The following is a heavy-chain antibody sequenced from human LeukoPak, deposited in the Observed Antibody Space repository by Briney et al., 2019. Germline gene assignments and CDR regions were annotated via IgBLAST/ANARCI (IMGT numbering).Heavy chain of an antibody. CDR3: ATVWSPYQLLAPNRRWFDP. CDR2: FDPEDGET. J-gene: IGHJ5*02. D-gene: IGHD2-2*01. Sequence: GASVKVSCKVSGYTLTELSMHWVRQAPGKGLEWMGGFDPEDGETIYAQKFQGRVTMTEDTSTDTAYMELSSLRSEDTAVYYCATVWSPYQLLAPNRRWFDPWGQGTLVTVSS. V-gene: IGHV1-24*01. CDR1: GYTLTELS.